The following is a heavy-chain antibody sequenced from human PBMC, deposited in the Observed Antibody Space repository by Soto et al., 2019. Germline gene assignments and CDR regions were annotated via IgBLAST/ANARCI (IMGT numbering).Heavy chain of an antibody. CDR2: IYYRGNT. Sequence: SETLSLTCSVSGDSINSDKYYWGWIRQPPGKGLEWIGSIYYRGNTYYNPSLQTRVTISPDKSKSQFSLKLNSVTAADSAVYFCARLEGLATISYYFDFWGQGALVTVSS. CDR3: ARLEGLATISYYFDF. D-gene: IGHD3-9*01. CDR1: GDSINSDKYY. V-gene: IGHV4-39*01. J-gene: IGHJ4*02.